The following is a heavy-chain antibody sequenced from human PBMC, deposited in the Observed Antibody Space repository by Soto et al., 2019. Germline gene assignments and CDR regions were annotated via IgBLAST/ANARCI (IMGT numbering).Heavy chain of an antibody. J-gene: IGHJ2*01. CDR2: AKSRDRGFAT. CDR3: ASPKVAVDALRHLYFEF. D-gene: IGHD2-15*01. V-gene: IGHV3-72*01. Sequence: EVQLVESGGGLVQPGVSLRLSCAASGFTFSDRFMDWVRQAPGKGLEWIGRAKSRDRGFATQYADSVKGRFTVSRDESTSSFYLQLNPLNAGDTAVYYCASPKVAVDALRHLYFEFVGRGTRVTGSS. CDR1: GFTFSDRF.